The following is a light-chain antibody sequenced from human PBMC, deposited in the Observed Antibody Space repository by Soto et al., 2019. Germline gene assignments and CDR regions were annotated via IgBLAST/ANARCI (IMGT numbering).Light chain of an antibody. Sequence: QPVLTQSPSASASLVASVKLTCTLSSGHSSYAIAWHQQQPEKGPRYLMKLNSDGSHSKGDGIPDRFSGSSSGAERYLTISSLQCEDEADYYCQTWGTGIVVFGGGTTLTVL. V-gene: IGLV4-69*01. J-gene: IGLJ2*01. CDR1: SGHSSYA. CDR3: QTWGTGIVV. CDR2: LNSDGSH.